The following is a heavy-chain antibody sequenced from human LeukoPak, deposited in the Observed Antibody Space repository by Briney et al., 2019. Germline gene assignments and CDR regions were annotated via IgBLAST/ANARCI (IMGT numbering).Heavy chain of an antibody. CDR2: IIPIFGTA. Sequence: SVKVSCKASGGTFSSYAISWVRQAPGQGLEWMGRIIPIFGTANYAQKFQGRVTVTTDESTSTAYMELSSLRSEDTAVYYCARDIFVVVVADYYYYYMDVWGKGTTVTVSS. CDR3: ARDIFVVVVADYYYYYMDV. CDR1: GGTFSSYA. J-gene: IGHJ6*03. V-gene: IGHV1-69*05. D-gene: IGHD2-15*01.